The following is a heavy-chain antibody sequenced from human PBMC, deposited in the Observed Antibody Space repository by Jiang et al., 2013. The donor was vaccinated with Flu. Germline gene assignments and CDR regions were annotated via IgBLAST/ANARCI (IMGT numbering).Heavy chain of an antibody. D-gene: IGHD3/OR15-3a*01. V-gene: IGHV4-31*03. J-gene: IGHJ4*02. CDR1: GGSISSGAYY. CDR3: AAINAKDFWTGRPFDF. Sequence: GSGLVKPSQTLSLTCTVSGGSISSGAYYWSWIRQHPGKGLEWIGYSVYRGSTYYNPSLKSRVTISLDTSENQFSLRLTSVTAADTAVYFCAAINAKDFWTGRPFDFWGQGTLVTVSS. CDR2: SVYRGST.